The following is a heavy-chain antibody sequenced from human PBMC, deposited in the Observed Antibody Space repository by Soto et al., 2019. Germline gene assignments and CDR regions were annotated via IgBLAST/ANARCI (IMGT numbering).Heavy chain of an antibody. CDR2: IYYSGST. CDR1: GGSISSSSYY. D-gene: IGHD5-12*01. Sequence: QLQLQESGPGLVKPSETLSLTCTVSGGSISSSSYYWGWIRQPPGKGLEWIGSIYYSGSTYYNPYLERRVTISVDTSKNQLSQTLSSVSAAYTAVYYCSIHRATITRYSYHYYYMYVWGKGTTVTVAS. J-gene: IGHJ6*03. V-gene: IGHV4-39*01. CDR3: SIHRATITRYSYHYYYMYV.